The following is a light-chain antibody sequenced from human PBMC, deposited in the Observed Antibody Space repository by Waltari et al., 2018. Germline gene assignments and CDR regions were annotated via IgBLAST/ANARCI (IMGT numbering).Light chain of an antibody. V-gene: IGLV1-40*01. CDR2: GNN. Sequence: QSILTQPTSVSGAPGPRVTISCTGSRSNIGAGHDVPWYQAFPGTAPKLLIYGNNNRPSGVPDRFSGSKSGSSASLAINGLQAEDEADYYCQSFDSNVRGGVVFGGGTKVTVL. CDR3: QSFDSNVRGGVV. CDR1: RSNIGAGHD. J-gene: IGLJ3*02.